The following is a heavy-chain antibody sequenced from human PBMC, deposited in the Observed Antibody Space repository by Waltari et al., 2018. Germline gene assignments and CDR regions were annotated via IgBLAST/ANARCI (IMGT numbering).Heavy chain of an antibody. J-gene: IGHJ4*02. CDR3: ARTLAARPGWVYFFEY. CDR1: GGTFSSYA. CDR2: IIPFFGTT. D-gene: IGHD6-6*01. V-gene: IGHV1-69*06. Sequence: QVQLVQSGAEVKKPGSSVKVSCKASGGTFSSYATSWVRQAPRQGLEWMGGIIPFFGTTNSAQKFQGRVTFTADKSTSIVYMELSSLRSEDTAVYYCARTLAARPGWVYFFEYWGQGTLVTVSS.